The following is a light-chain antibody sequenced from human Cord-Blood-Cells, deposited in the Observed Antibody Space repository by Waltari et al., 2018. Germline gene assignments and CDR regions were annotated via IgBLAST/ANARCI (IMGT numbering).Light chain of an antibody. CDR1: QAISNY. J-gene: IGKJ4*01. V-gene: IGKV1-33*01. CDR2: DAS. CDR3: QQYDNLPPLT. Sequence: DIQMTKSPSPLLPSVGDRATIPCQASQAISNYLNWYQQKPGKAPKLLIYDASNLETGVPSRFSGSGSGTDFTFTISSLQPEDIATYYCQQYDNLPPLTFGGGTKVEIK.